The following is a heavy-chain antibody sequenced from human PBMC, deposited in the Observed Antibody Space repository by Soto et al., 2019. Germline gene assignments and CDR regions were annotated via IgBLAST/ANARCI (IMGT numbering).Heavy chain of an antibody. J-gene: IGHJ3*02. D-gene: IGHD2-8*01. V-gene: IGHV3-15*07. CDR3: TTDAQWGI. CDR1: GLTFNNAW. CDR2: IKSKNDGGAT. Sequence: PGGSLRLSCAASGLTFNNAWMNWVRQAPGKGLEWVGRIKSKNDGGATEYSAPVEDRFTISRDDSKNTLYLQMNSLKTEDTAVYYCTTDAQWGIWGQGTMVTVSS.